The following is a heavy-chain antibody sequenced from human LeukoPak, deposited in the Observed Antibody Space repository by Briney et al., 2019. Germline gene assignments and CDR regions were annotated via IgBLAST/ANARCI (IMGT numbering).Heavy chain of an antibody. Sequence: GGSLRLSCAASGFTFDDYGVSWVRQAPGKGLEWVSGINWNGGSTGYADSVKGRFTISRDNAKNSLYLQMNTLRAEDTAVYYCARDRHKYNYDSGGYPPYWGQGTLVTVSS. J-gene: IGHJ4*02. D-gene: IGHD3-22*01. V-gene: IGHV3-20*04. CDR1: GFTFDDYG. CDR2: INWNGGST. CDR3: ARDRHKYNYDSGGYPPY.